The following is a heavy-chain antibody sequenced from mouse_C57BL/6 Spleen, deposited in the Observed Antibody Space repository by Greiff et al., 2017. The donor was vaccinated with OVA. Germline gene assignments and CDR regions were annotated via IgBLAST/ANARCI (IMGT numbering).Heavy chain of an antibody. CDR3: ARERIYYGSWYFDV. D-gene: IGHD2-2*01. Sequence: VKLMESGPGLVAPSQSLSIPCTVSGFSLTSYAISWVRQPPGKGLEWLGVIWTGGGTNYNSALKSRLSISKDNSKSQVFLKMNSLQTDDTARYYCARERIYYGSWYFDVWGTGTTVTVSS. CDR2: IWTGGGT. J-gene: IGHJ1*03. V-gene: IGHV2-9-1*01. CDR1: GFSLTSYA.